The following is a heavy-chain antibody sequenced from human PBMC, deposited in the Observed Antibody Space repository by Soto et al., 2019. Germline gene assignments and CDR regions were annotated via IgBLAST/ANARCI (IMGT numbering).Heavy chain of an antibody. CDR1: GGTFSSYA. V-gene: IGHV1-69*05. J-gene: IGHJ5*02. CDR2: IIPIFGTA. Sequence: QVQLVQSGAEVKKPGSSVKVSCKASGGTFSSYAISWVRQAPGQGLEWMGGIIPIFGTANYAQKFQGRVTITXXEXTXXAYMELSSLRSEDTAVYYCARVAGFDDGDYGWFDPWGQGTLVTVSS. D-gene: IGHD4-17*01. CDR3: ARVAGFDDGDYGWFDP.